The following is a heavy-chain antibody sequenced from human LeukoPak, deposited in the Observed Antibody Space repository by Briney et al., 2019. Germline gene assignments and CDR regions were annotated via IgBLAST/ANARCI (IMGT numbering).Heavy chain of an antibody. V-gene: IGHV3-53*01. J-gene: IGHJ3*02. CDR1: GFTVRNNY. Sequence: GGSLRLSCAASGFTVRNNYMSWVRQAPGKGLEWVSVIYSGGSTYYADSVKGRFTISRDNSKNTLYLQMNSLRAEDTAVYYCAKDRDENIEAWDAFDIWGQGTMVTVSS. CDR3: AKDRDENIEAWDAFDI. D-gene: IGHD5-12*01. CDR2: IYSGGST.